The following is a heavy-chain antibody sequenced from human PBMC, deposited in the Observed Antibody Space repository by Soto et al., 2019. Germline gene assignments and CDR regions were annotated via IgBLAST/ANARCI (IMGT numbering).Heavy chain of an antibody. V-gene: IGHV3-33*01. CDR1: GFTFSSYG. J-gene: IGHJ4*02. CDR2: IWYDGSNK. CDR3: AREDCSGGSCYCDY. Sequence: QVRLVESGGGVVQPGRSLRLSCAASGFTFSSYGMHWVRQAPGKGLEWVAVIWYDGSNKYYADSVKGRFTISRDNSKNTLYLQMNSLRAEDTAVYYCAREDCSGGSCYCDYWGQGTLVTVSS. D-gene: IGHD2-15*01.